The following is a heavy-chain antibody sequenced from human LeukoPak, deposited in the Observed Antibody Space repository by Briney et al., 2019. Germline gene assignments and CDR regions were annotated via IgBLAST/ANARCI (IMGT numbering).Heavy chain of an antibody. CDR3: ASAGPAAIFYYYYYMDV. J-gene: IGHJ6*03. CDR2: IIPIFGTA. D-gene: IGHD2-2*01. CDR1: GGTFSSYA. V-gene: IGHV1-69*13. Sequence: ASVKVSCKASGGTFSSYAISWVRQAPGQGLEWMGGIIPIFGTANHAQKFQGRVTITADESTSTAYMELSSLRSEDTAVYYCASAGPAAIFYYYYYMDVWGKGTTVTVSS.